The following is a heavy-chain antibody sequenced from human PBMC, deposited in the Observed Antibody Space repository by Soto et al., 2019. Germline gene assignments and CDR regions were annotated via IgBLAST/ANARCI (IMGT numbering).Heavy chain of an antibody. D-gene: IGHD2-2*01. V-gene: IGHV4-39*01. CDR3: ARHLRTIVVVPGSLDL. CDR2: TYDGEST. J-gene: IGHJ5*02. CDR1: GGSVSRGPYY. Sequence: SETLSLTCTVSGGSVSRGPYYWGWIRQPPGKGLEWIATTYDGESTYFNPSLRSRVTISVDTSKSQFSLKLKSVTAADTAVYYCARHLRTIVVVPGSLDLWGQGTLVPVSS.